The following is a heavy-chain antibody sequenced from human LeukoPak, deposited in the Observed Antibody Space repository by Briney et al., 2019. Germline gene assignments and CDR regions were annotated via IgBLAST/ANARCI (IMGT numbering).Heavy chain of an antibody. CDR2: IYRGDSDT. V-gene: IGHV5-51*01. CDR1: GHRFPIYW. Sequence: SRKIPGMCFGHRFPIYWIGGAGPMTGKGLEWRGIIYRGDSDTRCSASFQGQVTISADKSISTAHLQWSTPEASDTARYCCVRGATFGYWGQGTLVTVSS. CDR3: VRGATFGY. J-gene: IGHJ4*02. D-gene: IGHD3-16*01.